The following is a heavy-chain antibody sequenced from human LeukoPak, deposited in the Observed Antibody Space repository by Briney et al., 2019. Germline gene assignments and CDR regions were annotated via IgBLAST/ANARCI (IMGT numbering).Heavy chain of an antibody. Sequence: SETLSLTCAVYGGSFSGYYWSWIRQPPGKGLEWIGYIYHSGSTYYNPSLKSRVTISVDRSKNQFSLKLSSVTAADTAVYYCARGIPNYYDSSGYLDHWGQGTLVTVSS. CDR2: IYHSGST. D-gene: IGHD3-22*01. J-gene: IGHJ4*02. CDR3: ARGIPNYYDSSGYLDH. CDR1: GGSFSGYY. V-gene: IGHV4-34*01.